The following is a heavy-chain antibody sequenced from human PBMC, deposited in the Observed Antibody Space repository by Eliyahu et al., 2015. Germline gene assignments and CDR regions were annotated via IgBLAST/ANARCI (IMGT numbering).Heavy chain of an antibody. Sequence: EVQLVESGGGLVQPGGSLRLSCAASGFTFXSYWMSWVRQAPGKGLXWVSSISSSSSYIYYADSVKGRFTISRDNAKNSLYLQMNSLRAEDTAVYYCAREAVSDSSGYLDYWGQGTLVTVSS. V-gene: IGHV3-21*01. J-gene: IGHJ4*02. D-gene: IGHD3-22*01. CDR2: ISSSSSYI. CDR3: AREAVSDSSGYLDY. CDR1: GFTFXSYW.